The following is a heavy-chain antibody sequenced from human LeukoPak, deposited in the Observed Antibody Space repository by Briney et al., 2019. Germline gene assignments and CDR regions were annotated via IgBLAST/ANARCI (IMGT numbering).Heavy chain of an antibody. Sequence: PSETLSLTCSVSGGSISSYYWSWIRQPAGKGLEWIGRIFSSGSTNYNPSLKSRVTMSVDTSKNQFSLKLSSVTAADTAVYYCARITFVVEGYGMDVWGQGTTVTVSS. CDR2: IFSSGST. V-gene: IGHV4-4*07. CDR3: ARITFVVEGYGMDV. CDR1: GGSISSYY. J-gene: IGHJ6*02. D-gene: IGHD2-21*01.